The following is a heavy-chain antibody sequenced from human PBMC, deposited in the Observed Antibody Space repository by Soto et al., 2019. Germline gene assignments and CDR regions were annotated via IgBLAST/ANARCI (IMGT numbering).Heavy chain of an antibody. V-gene: IGHV3-30*18. D-gene: IGHD3-10*01. CDR1: GFTFSSYG. J-gene: IGHJ3*02. Sequence: QVQLVESGGGVVQPGRSLRLSCAASGFTFSSYGMHWVRQAPGKGLEWVAVISYDGSNKYYADSVKGRFTISRDNSKNTLYLQMNSLRAEDTAVYYCAKDRIWFGELRLLSGAFDIWGQGTMVTVSS. CDR3: AKDRIWFGELRLLSGAFDI. CDR2: ISYDGSNK.